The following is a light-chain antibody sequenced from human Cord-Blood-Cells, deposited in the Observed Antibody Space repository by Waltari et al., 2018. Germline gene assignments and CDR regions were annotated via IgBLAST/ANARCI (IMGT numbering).Light chain of an antibody. J-gene: IGKJ2*01. CDR2: AAS. CDR3: QQSYSTPYT. Sequence: DIQMTQSPSSLSAYVGDRVTITCRASQSISSYLNWYQQKPGKVPKLLIYAASSLQSGVPSRFSGSGSGTDFTLTISSLQPEDFATYYCQQSYSTPYTFGQGTKLEIK. CDR1: QSISSY. V-gene: IGKV1-39*01.